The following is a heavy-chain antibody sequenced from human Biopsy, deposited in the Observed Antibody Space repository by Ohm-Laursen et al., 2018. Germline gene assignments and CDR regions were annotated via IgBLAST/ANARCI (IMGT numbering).Heavy chain of an antibody. CDR1: GGSISSYY. D-gene: IGHD1-26*01. Sequence: SQTLSLTCTVSGGSISSYYWSWIRQPPGKGLEWIGYIYYTGSTNYNPSLKSRVTISVDTSMNHLSLRLTFVTAAGTAVYYCARHAPSYSGSYWRYFDLWGRGTLVTVSS. CDR3: ARHAPSYSGSYWRYFDL. J-gene: IGHJ2*01. V-gene: IGHV4-59*08. CDR2: IYYTGST.